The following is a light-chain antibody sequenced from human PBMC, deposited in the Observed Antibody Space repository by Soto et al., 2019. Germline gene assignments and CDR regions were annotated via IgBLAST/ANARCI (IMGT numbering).Light chain of an antibody. CDR3: LQYGDSPRT. CDR2: GAS. CDR1: QSVSNN. V-gene: IGKV3-20*01. J-gene: IGKJ1*01. Sequence: EILMTQSPATLSVSPGDRATLSCRASQSVSNNLAWYQQKPGQGPRLLIYGASSRATGIPDRFSGSGSGTDFTLTISRLEPEDFAVYFCLQYGDSPRTFGQGTKVDIK.